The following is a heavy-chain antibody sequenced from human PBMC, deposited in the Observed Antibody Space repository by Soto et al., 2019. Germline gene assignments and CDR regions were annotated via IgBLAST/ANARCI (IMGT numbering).Heavy chain of an antibody. V-gene: IGHV4-59*01. CDR3: ARDILTGDPQVPYGMDV. Sequence: PSETLSLTCTVSGGSISSYYWSWIRQPPGKGMDRIGYIYYSGSTTYNPSLKSRVTISVDTSKNQFSLKLSSVTAADTAVYYCARDILTGDPQVPYGMDVWGQGTTVTVSS. CDR2: IYYSGST. D-gene: IGHD3-9*01. J-gene: IGHJ6*02. CDR1: GGSISSYY.